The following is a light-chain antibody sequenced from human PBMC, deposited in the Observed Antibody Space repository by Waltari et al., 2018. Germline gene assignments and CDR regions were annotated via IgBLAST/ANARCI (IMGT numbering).Light chain of an antibody. Sequence: DIAISQYASALSASVVDIVNITCRASQSISSYLNWYQQKPGTAPKLLIYAASSLQSGVPSRFSGSGSGTDFTLTISSLQPEDFATYYWQQSYSTPWTFGQGTKVEIK. CDR2: AAS. CDR3: QQSYSTPWT. V-gene: IGKV1-39*01. J-gene: IGKJ1*01. CDR1: QSISSY.